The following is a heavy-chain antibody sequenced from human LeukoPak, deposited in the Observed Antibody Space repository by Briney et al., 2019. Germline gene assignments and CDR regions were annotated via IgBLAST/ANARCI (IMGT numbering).Heavy chain of an antibody. J-gene: IGHJ6*02. CDR3: AKDARYSGYDYRANYYYYYGMDV. CDR1: GFTFSSYG. CDR2: ISYDGSNK. V-gene: IGHV3-30*18. D-gene: IGHD5-12*01. Sequence: GGSLRLSCAASGFTFSSYGMHWVRQAPGKGLEWVAVISYDGSNKYYADSVKGRFTTSRDNSKNTLYLQMNSLRAEDTAVYYCAKDARYSGYDYRANYYYYYGMDVWGQGTTVTVSS.